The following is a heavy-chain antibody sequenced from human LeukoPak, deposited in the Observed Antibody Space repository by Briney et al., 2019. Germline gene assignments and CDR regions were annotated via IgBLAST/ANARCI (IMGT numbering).Heavy chain of an antibody. V-gene: IGHV4-34*01. Sequence: SETLSLTCAVYGGSFSGYYWSWIRQPPGKGLEWIGEINHSGSTNYNPSLKSRVTISVDTSKNQFSLKLSSVTAADTAVYYCARGEHVVVTAPDAFDIWGQGTMVTVSS. D-gene: IGHD2-21*02. CDR2: INHSGST. CDR3: ARGEHVVVTAPDAFDI. CDR1: GGSFSGYY. J-gene: IGHJ3*02.